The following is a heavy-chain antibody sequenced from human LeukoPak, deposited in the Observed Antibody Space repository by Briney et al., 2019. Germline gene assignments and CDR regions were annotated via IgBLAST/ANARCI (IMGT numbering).Heavy chain of an antibody. D-gene: IGHD2-15*01. Sequence: ASVTVSCKASGYTFTGYYMHWLRQAPGQGLEWMGWINPNSGGTNYAQKFQGRVTMTRDTSISTAYMELSRLRSDDTAVYYCARVHSLIVVVVAATVDAFDIWGQGTMVTVSS. CDR3: ARVHSLIVVVVAATVDAFDI. V-gene: IGHV1-2*02. J-gene: IGHJ3*02. CDR2: INPNSGGT. CDR1: GYTFTGYY.